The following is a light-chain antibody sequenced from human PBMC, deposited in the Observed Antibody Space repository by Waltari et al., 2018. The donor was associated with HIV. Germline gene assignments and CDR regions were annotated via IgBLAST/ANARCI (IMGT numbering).Light chain of an antibody. CDR2: WAP. J-gene: IGKJ2*02. CDR1: QCVLNRLNNNNF. Sequence: IVMTQSPASLVVSVGERATIHRKHSQCVLNRLNNNNFLAWYQQKADQSPKLLIYWAPSRESGVPDRFSGSGSGTDFTLTISSLQAEDVAVYFCQLYSSAPPMCAFGQGTKVEIK. CDR3: QLYSSAPPMCA. V-gene: IGKV4-1*01.